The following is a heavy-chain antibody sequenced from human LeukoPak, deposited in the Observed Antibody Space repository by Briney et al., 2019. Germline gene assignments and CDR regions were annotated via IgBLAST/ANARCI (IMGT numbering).Heavy chain of an antibody. J-gene: IGHJ3*02. CDR3: AIAGRSTSCPTGRTAFDM. CDR1: GGSISSGSYY. CDR2: IYTSGST. D-gene: IGHD2-2*01. V-gene: IGHV4-61*02. Sequence: SQSLSLTCTVSGGSISSGSYYWGWIRQPAGNGLEGIGRIYTSGSTNYNPSLKSRVTISVDTSKNQFSLKLSSVTAAYTAMHQCAIAGRSTSCPTGRTAFDMCRQGTMVTVYS.